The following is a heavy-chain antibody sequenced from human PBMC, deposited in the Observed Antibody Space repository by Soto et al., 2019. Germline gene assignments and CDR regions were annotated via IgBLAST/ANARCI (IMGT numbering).Heavy chain of an antibody. D-gene: IGHD2-21*01. CDR3: ARLVVVAPVANV. J-gene: IGHJ4*02. Sequence: SETLCLTWSVSGCSVSYNIYYLGWIRQPPGKGLEWVLGIFYTWTTYYNPSLKDRLSISVDTSKNSFSLNLTSVTAADTAVYFCARLVVVAPVANVWGQGALVTVSS. CDR1: GCSVSYNIYY. V-gene: IGHV4-39*01. CDR2: IFYTWTT.